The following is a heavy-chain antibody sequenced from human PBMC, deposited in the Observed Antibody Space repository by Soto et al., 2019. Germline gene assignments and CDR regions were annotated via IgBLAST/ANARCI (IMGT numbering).Heavy chain of an antibody. V-gene: IGHV5-51*01. CDR3: AASIFYYGMDV. J-gene: IGHJ6*02. CDR2: IYPGDSDT. CDR1: GYTFTNYW. Sequence: PRGSLKISCKGSGYTFTNYWIGWVRQMPGKGLEWMGIIYPGDSDTKYNPSFQGQVTISADKSITTTYLQWSSLKASDTAIYYCAASIFYYGMDVWGQGTTVTVSS.